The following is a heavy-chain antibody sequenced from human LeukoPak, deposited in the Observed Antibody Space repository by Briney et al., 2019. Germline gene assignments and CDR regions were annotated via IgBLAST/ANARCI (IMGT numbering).Heavy chain of an antibody. D-gene: IGHD3-22*01. Sequence: SVKVSCKASGGTFSSYAISWVRQAPGQGLEWMGGIIPIFGTANYAQKFQGRVTITTDESTSTAYMELSSLRSEDTAVYYCARGVYDSSGYYYAYYFDYWGQGTLVTVS. CDR2: IIPIFGTA. J-gene: IGHJ4*02. CDR1: GGTFSSYA. CDR3: ARGVYDSSGYYYAYYFDY. V-gene: IGHV1-69*05.